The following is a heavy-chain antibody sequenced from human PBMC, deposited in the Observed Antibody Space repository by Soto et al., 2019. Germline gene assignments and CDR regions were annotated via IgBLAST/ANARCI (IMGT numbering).Heavy chain of an antibody. J-gene: IGHJ3*02. CDR2: ISAYNGNT. V-gene: IGHV1-18*01. CDR1: GYTFTSYG. D-gene: IGHD3-22*01. Sequence: ASVKVSCKASGYTFTSYGISWVRQAPGQGLEWMGWISAYNGNTNYAQKLQGRVTMATDTSTSTAYMELRSLRSDDTAVYYCARDWYYYDSSGVLDAFDIWGQGTMVTVSS. CDR3: ARDWYYYDSSGVLDAFDI.